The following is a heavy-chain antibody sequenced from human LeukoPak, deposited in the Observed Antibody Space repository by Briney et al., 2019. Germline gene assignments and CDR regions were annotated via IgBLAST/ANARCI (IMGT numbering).Heavy chain of an antibody. CDR2: ISSSGSTI. CDR1: GFTFSDYY. D-gene: IGHD3-22*01. J-gene: IGHJ3*02. V-gene: IGHV3-11*04. CDR3: AREGYYYDSSGYYHGDAFDI. Sequence: PGGSLRLSCAASGFTFSDYYMSWIRQAPGKGLEWVSYISSSGSTIYYADSVKGRFTISRDNAKNSLYLQMNSLRAEDTAVYYCAREGYYYDSSGYYHGDAFDIWGQGTMVTVSS.